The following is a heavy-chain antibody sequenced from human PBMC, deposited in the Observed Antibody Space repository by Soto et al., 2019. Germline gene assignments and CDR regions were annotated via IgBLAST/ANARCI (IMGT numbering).Heavy chain of an antibody. CDR2: IHATGTT. D-gene: IGHD1-1*01. J-gene: IGHJ5*02. CDR1: GASISGLY. V-gene: IGHV4-4*07. Sequence: PSETLSLTCTVSGASISGLYWSWIRKSAGKGLEWIGRIHATGTTDYNPSLKSRVMMSVDTSKKQFSLKLRSVTAADTAVYYCVRDGKKNLRDWFDPRGQGISVTVSS. CDR3: VRDGKKNLRDWFDP.